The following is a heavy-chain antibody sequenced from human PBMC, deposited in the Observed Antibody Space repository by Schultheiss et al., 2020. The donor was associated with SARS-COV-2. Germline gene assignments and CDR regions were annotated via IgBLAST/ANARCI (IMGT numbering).Heavy chain of an antibody. V-gene: IGHV4-39*07. Sequence: SETLSLTCTVSGGSISSSSYYWGWIRQPPGKGLEWIGSIYYSGRTYYNPSLKSRVTISVDTSKNQFSLKLSSVTAADTAVYYCARDSYGYDYWGQGTLVTVSS. CDR1: GGSISSSSYY. CDR3: ARDSYGYDY. J-gene: IGHJ4*02. D-gene: IGHD5-18*01. CDR2: IYYSGRT.